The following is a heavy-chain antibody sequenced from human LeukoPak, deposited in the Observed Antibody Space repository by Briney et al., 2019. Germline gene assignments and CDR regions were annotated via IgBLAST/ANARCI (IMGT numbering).Heavy chain of an antibody. CDR1: GGTFSNYA. CDR3: ARTVVYSSSSPYYYGLDV. CDR2: IIPIFGTA. J-gene: IGHJ6*02. V-gene: IGHV1-69*13. D-gene: IGHD6-6*01. Sequence: SVKVSCKASGGTFSNYAISWVRQAPGQGLEWMGGIIPIFGTANYAQKFQGRVTITADESTSTAYMELSSLRSEDTAVYYCARTVVYSSSSPYYYGLDVWGQGTTVTVSS.